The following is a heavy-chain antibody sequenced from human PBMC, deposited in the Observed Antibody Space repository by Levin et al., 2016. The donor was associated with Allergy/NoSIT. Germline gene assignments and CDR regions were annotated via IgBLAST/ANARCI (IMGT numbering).Heavy chain of an antibody. D-gene: IGHD6-13*01. V-gene: IGHV1-69*02. CDR2: IIPILGIA. J-gene: IGHJ4*02. CDR3: ARHLPRGAAAADY. Sequence: WVRQAPGQGLEWMGRIIPILGIANYAQKFQGRVTITADKSTSTAYMELSSLRSEDTAVYYCARHLPRGAAAADYWGQGTLVTVSS.